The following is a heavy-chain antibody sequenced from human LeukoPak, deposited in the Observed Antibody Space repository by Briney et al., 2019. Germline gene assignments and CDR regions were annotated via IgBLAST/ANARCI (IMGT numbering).Heavy chain of an antibody. CDR2: IIPIFGTA. CDR1: GGTFSSYA. Sequence: ASVKVSCKASGGTFSSYAISWVRQAPGQGLERMGGIIPIFGTANYAQKFQGRVTITADESTSTAYMELSSLRSEDTAVYYCARLNDIVVVPAAIDYWGQGTLVTVSS. J-gene: IGHJ4*02. CDR3: ARLNDIVVVPAAIDY. V-gene: IGHV1-69*01. D-gene: IGHD2-2*01.